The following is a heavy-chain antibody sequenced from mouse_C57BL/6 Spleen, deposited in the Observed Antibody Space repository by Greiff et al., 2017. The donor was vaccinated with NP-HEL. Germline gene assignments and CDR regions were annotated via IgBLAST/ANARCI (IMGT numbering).Heavy chain of an antibody. V-gene: IGHV5-12*01. J-gene: IGHJ4*01. Sequence: EVQLVESGGGLVQPGGSLKLSCAASGFTFSDYYMYWVRQTPEKRLEWVAYISNGGGSTYYPDTVKGRFTISRDNAKNTLYLQMSRLKSEDTAMYYCARQVYGNYKAYAMDYWGQGTSVTVSS. CDR1: GFTFSDYY. CDR3: ARQVYGNYKAYAMDY. D-gene: IGHD2-1*01. CDR2: ISNGGGST.